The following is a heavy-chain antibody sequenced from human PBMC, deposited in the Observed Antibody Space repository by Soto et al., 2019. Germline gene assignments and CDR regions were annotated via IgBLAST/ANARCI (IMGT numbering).Heavy chain of an antibody. CDR3: ARGSNRMALINWFDP. V-gene: IGHV1-69*13. CDR1: GGTFSSYA. CDR2: IIPIFGTA. J-gene: IGHJ5*02. D-gene: IGHD2-8*01. Sequence: ASVKVSCKASGGTFSSYAISWVRQAPGQGLEWMGGIIPIFGTANYAQKFQGRVTITADESTSTAYMELSSLRSEDTAVYYCARGSNRMALINWFDPWGQGTLVTVSS.